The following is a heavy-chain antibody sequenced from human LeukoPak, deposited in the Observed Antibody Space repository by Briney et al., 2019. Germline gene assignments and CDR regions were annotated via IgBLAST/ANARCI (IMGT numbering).Heavy chain of an antibody. CDR2: IYYSGST. CDR1: GGSISSYY. CDR3: ARDFYPSSGSYEEFDY. D-gene: IGHD3-10*01. J-gene: IGHJ4*02. V-gene: IGHV4-59*12. Sequence: SETLSLTCTVSGGSISSYYWSWIRQPPGKGLEWIGYIYYSGSTNYNPSLKSRVTISVDTSKNQFSLKLSSVTAADTAVYYCARDFYPSSGSYEEFDYWGQGTLVTVSS.